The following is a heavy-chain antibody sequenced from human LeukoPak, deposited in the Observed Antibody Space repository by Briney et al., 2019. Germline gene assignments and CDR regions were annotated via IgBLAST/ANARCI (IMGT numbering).Heavy chain of an antibody. J-gene: IGHJ5*01. Sequence: ASVKVSCKTSGYTFTGHCITWVRHAPGQGLEWVGWITISNDNTKYAQKVQDRVTLTTDTSTQRPYREQRTLVSDHAPVFYCTSHSPRSSSSHISWG. CDR2: ITISNDNT. CDR3: TSHSPRSSSSHIS. CDR1: GYTFTGHC. V-gene: IGHV1-18*01. D-gene: IGHD2-21*01.